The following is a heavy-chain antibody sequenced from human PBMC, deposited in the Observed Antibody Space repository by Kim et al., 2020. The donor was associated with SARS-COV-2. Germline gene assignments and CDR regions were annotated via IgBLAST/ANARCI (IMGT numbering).Heavy chain of an antibody. V-gene: IGHV3-48*04. CDR3: ARGWEPRRPYYFDY. Sequence: GGSLRLSCAASGFTFSSYSMNWVRQAPGKGLEWVSYISSSSSTIYYADSVKGRFTISRDNAKNSLYLQMNSLRAEDTAVYYCARGWEPRRPYYFDYWGQGTLVTVSS. CDR1: GFTFSSYS. J-gene: IGHJ4*02. CDR2: ISSSSSTI. D-gene: IGHD1-26*01.